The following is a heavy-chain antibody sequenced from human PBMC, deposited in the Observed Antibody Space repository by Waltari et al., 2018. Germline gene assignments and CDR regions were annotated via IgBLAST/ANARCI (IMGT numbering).Heavy chain of an antibody. D-gene: IGHD2-2*01. CDR1: GGSISSSSYY. V-gene: IGHV4-39*07. CDR2: IYYSGST. CDR3: ARSGYCSSTSCSDNWFDP. Sequence: QLQLQESGPGLVKPSETLSLTCTVSGGSISSSSYYWGWIRQPPGKGLEWIGSIYYSGSTYYNPSLKSRVIISVDTSKNQFSLKLSSVTASDTAVYYCARSGYCSSTSCSDNWFDPWGQGTLVTVSS. J-gene: IGHJ5*02.